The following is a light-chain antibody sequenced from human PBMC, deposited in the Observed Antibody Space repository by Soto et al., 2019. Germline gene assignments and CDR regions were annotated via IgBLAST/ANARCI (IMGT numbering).Light chain of an antibody. CDR2: EGG. CDR3: SSYAGSSNV. Sequence: QSALTQPASVSGSPGQSITISCTGTSSDVGNYNLVSWYQQYPGKAPKLMIYEGGKRPSGVSNRFSGSKSGNTAPLTISGLQAEDEADYYCSSYAGSSNVFGTGTKLTVL. CDR1: SSDVGNYNL. V-gene: IGLV2-14*02. J-gene: IGLJ1*01.